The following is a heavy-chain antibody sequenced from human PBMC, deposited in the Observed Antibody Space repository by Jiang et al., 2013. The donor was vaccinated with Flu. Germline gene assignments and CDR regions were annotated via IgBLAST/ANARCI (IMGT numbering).Heavy chain of an antibody. CDR1: GYSFTNYW. D-gene: IGHD1-14*01. CDR3: ARHNGATAHQRSLPGNNWFDP. Sequence: GAEVKKPGESLKISCKGSGYSFTNYWISWVRQMPGKGLEWMGKTDPRDGYSNYSPSFQGHVTLSADKSINTVYLQWSSLKASDTAIYYCARHNGATAHQRSLPGNNWFDPWGQGTPGHRLL. J-gene: IGHJ5*02. V-gene: IGHV5-10-1*01. CDR2: TDPRDGYS.